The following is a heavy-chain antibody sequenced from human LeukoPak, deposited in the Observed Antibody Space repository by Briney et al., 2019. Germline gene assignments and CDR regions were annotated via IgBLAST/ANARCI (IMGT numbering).Heavy chain of an antibody. CDR3: ARVTALDDHRLDY. CDR1: GGSISSSSYY. D-gene: IGHD1-14*01. CDR2: IYYSGST. J-gene: IGHJ4*02. Sequence: PSETLSLTCTVSGGSISSSSYYWGWIRRPPGKGLEWIGSIYYSGSTYYNPSLKSRVTISVDTSKNQFSLKLSSVTAADTAVYYCARVTALDDHRLDYWGQGTLVTVSS. V-gene: IGHV4-39*07.